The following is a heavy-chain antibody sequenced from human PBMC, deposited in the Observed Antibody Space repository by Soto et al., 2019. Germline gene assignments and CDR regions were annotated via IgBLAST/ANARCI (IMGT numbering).Heavy chain of an antibody. J-gene: IGHJ4*01. V-gene: IGHV4-59*01. D-gene: IGHD2-2*01. CDR2: IYHSGTT. Sequence: QVRLQESGPGLVKSSETLSLTCTVSGGSLSSFYWGWIRRPPGKGLEWIGYIYHSGTTKYNSSLKRRVTMSVDSSKNELSLKLTSGAAADTATYYCARVHKGELVTVPAAYYDHWGPGTLVTVAS. CDR3: ARVHKGELVTVPAAYYDH. CDR1: GGSLSSFY.